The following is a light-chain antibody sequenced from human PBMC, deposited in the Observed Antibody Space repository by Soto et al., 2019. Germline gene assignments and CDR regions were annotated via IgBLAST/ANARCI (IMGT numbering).Light chain of an antibody. CDR1: QSVSSN. V-gene: IGKV3-20*01. Sequence: EIVMTQSPATLSVSPGERATLSCRASQSVSSNLAWYQQKPGQAPRLLVYGASSRATGIPDRFSGSGSGTDFTLTIDGLEPEDFVVYYCQQYGSSRWTFGQGTKVDIK. CDR2: GAS. CDR3: QQYGSSRWT. J-gene: IGKJ1*01.